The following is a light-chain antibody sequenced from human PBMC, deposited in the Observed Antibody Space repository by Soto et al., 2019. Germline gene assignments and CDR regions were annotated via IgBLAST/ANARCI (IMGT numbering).Light chain of an antibody. CDR1: GSDIGAYNY. J-gene: IGLJ1*01. CDR2: GVT. V-gene: IGLV2-14*01. CDR3: ISFTTNYFYV. Sequence: QSVLTQPASVSGSPGQSITISCTGTGSDIGAYNYVSWYQQHPGKAPKLIIHGVTHRPSGVSTRFSASKSAYTASLTISGLQAEDEADYYCISFTTNYFYVFGPGTKLTVL.